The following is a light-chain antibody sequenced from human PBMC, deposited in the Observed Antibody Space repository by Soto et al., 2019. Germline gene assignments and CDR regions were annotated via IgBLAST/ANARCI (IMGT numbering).Light chain of an antibody. Sequence: FQMTQSLSSLSASVGDRVTITCRASQDISNHLAWYQQKPGKVPKLLIYAASTLQSGVPSRFSGSGSGTDFTLTVSSLQPADVATYYCQKYNSAPRTFAQGTKMAIK. V-gene: IGKV1-27*01. CDR1: QDISNH. J-gene: IGKJ1*01. CDR3: QKYNSAPRT. CDR2: AAS.